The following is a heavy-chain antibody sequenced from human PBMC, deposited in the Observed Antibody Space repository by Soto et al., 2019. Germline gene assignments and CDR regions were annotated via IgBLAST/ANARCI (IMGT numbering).Heavy chain of an antibody. CDR1: GYTFSSYD. J-gene: IGHJ4*02. CDR3: ARGYYDTSGYYPIDF. V-gene: IGHV1-8*01. Sequence: ASVKVSCKASGYTFSSYDVMWVRQATGQGLEGMGWVNPNSGNTDSAQRFQGRVTMPWDTSINTAYMELSSLCSEDTAVYYSARGYYDTSGYYPIDFWGQGTLFTVSS. CDR2: VNPNSGNT. D-gene: IGHD3-22*01.